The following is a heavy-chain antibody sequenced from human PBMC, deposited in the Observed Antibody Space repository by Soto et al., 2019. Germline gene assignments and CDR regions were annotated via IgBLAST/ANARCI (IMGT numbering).Heavy chain of an antibody. D-gene: IGHD3-16*01. CDR1: GFTSSDPY. CDR3: ARIMTNSWYFDL. Sequence: EVQLVESGGGLVQPGGSLRLSCAASGFTSSDPYMDWVRQAPGKGLEWVGRTRNKANSYTTEYAASVKGRFTISRDDSRNSLYLQMNSLKTEDTAVYYCARIMTNSWYFDLWGRGTLVTVSS. J-gene: IGHJ2*01. V-gene: IGHV3-72*01. CDR2: TRNKANSYTT.